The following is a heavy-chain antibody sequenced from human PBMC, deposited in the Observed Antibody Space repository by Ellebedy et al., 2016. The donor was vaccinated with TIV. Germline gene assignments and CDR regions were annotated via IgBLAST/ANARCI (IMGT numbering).Heavy chain of an antibody. CDR3: VRRAVDY. Sequence: PGGSLRLSCEASGFPFSNYAMHWVRQSPRKGLEWVAIVSFDIDKKFYRDSVKGRFTISRDNAKNSLYLQMNSLRDEDTAVYHCVRRAVDYWGQGTLVTVSS. CDR2: VSFDIDKK. CDR1: GFPFSNYA. J-gene: IGHJ4*02. V-gene: IGHV3-30-3*01.